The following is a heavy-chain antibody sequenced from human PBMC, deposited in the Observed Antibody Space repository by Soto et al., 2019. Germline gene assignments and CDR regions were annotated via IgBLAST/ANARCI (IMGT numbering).Heavy chain of an antibody. Sequence: QITLKESGPTLVKPTQTLTLTCTFSGFSLSTSGVGVGWIRQPPGKALEWLATIFWDDDKRYSPSLKSRLTITKDTSKHQVVLTMTNMDPVDTATFYCAHRGGPTHFDYWGQGTLVTVSS. CDR3: AHRGGPTHFDY. V-gene: IGHV2-5*02. J-gene: IGHJ4*02. CDR2: IFWDDDK. D-gene: IGHD1-26*01. CDR1: GFSLSTSGVG.